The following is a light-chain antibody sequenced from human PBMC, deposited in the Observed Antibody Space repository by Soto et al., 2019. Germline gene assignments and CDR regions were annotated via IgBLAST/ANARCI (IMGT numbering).Light chain of an antibody. CDR2: AAT. CDR3: QQGHTFPLT. V-gene: IGKV1-12*01. CDR1: QDISDW. Sequence: DLQMTQSPSSVSASVVDRVTITCRASQDISDWLAWHQQKPGKAPKLLIYAATTLHSGVPSRFSGSGSGTDFTLTISSLQPEDFATYYCQQGHTFPLTFGGGTKVEIK. J-gene: IGKJ4*01.